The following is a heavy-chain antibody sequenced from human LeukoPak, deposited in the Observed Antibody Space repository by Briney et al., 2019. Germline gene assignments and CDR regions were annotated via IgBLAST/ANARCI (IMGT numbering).Heavy chain of an antibody. D-gene: IGHD3-10*01. Sequence: SVKVSCKASGYTFTSYYMHWVRQAPGQGLEWMGGIIPIFGTANYAQKFQGRVTITADKSTSTAYMELSSLRSEDTAVYYCARGVWFGELAYYYYYYMDVWGKGTTVTVSS. CDR3: ARGVWFGELAYYYYYYMDV. CDR2: IIPIFGTA. J-gene: IGHJ6*03. V-gene: IGHV1-69*06. CDR1: GYTFTSYY.